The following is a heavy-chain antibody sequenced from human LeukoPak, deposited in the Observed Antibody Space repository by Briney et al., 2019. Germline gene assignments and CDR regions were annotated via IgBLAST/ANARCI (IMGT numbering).Heavy chain of an antibody. CDR2: ISSSGSTI. V-gene: IGHV3-11*01. D-gene: IGHD2-21*02. CDR1: GFTFSDYY. Sequence: PGGSLRLSCAASGFTFSDYYMSWIRQAPGKGLEWVSYISSSGSTIYYADSVKGRFTISRDNAKNSLYLQMNSLRAEDTAVYYCARASVETAYLFHPWGQGTLVTVSS. CDR3: ARASVETAYLFHP. J-gene: IGHJ1*01.